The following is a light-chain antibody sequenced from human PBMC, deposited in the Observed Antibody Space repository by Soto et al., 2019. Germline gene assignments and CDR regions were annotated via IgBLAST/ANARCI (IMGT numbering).Light chain of an antibody. CDR3: NSYAGSNNYVV. V-gene: IGLV2-8*01. J-gene: IGLJ2*01. Sequence: QSALTQPPSASGSPGQSVTISCTGTSSDVGGYNYVSWYQQHPGKAPKLMIYEVSKRPSGVPDRFSGSKSGNTASLTVSGLQPEDEADYYCNSYAGSNNYVVFGGGPKLTVL. CDR2: EVS. CDR1: SSDVGGYNY.